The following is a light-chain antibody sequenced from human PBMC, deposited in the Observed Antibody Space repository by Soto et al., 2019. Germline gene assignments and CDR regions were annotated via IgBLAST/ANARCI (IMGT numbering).Light chain of an antibody. V-gene: IGKV1-5*03. CDR2: KAS. Sequence: DIPMTQSPSTLSGSVGDRVTITCRASQTISSWLAWYQQKPGKAPKLLIYKASTLKSGVPSRFSGSGSGTEFTLTISSLQPDDFATYCCQHYNRYSEAFGQGTKVEL. CDR1: QTISSW. J-gene: IGKJ1*01. CDR3: QHYNRYSEA.